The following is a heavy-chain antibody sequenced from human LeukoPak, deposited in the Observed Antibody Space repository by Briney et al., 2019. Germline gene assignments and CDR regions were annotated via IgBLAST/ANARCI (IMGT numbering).Heavy chain of an antibody. CDR1: SR. V-gene: IGHV1-18*01. Sequence: ASVTVSCKASSRISLVRQAPGQGLEWMAWIGTYEGDTYYAQKFQGRATVTTDRSTSTAYMELSSLRSEDTAVYYCARRSYGYTAWGGDFDYWGQGTLVTVSS. J-gene: IGHJ4*02. D-gene: IGHD5-18*01. CDR2: IGTYEGDT. CDR3: ARRSYGYTAWGGDFDY.